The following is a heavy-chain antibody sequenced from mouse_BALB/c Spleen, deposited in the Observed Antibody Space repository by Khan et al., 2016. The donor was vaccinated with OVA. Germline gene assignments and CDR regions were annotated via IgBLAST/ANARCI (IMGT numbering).Heavy chain of an antibody. J-gene: IGHJ2*01. V-gene: IGHV6-6*02. CDR3: WILL. Sequence: EVQLEESGGGLVQPGGSMKLSCVASGCTFSNYWMNCVSQSPEKGLVWFAEFRLKSADYVTHHAVYVKGTITISRDESQISVYLQMNNLGAEDTGIYYCWILLWGQGTTLTVSS. CDR2: FRLKSADYVT. CDR1: GCTFSNYW.